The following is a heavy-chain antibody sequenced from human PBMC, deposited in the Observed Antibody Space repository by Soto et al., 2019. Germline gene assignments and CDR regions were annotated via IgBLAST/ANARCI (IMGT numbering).Heavy chain of an antibody. V-gene: IGHV1-69*06. D-gene: IGHD6-6*01. J-gene: IGHJ4*02. CDR3: ARPIAAARPMSYYFDY. Sequence: WASVKVSCEASGGTFSSYAISWVRQAPGQGLEWMGGIIPIFGTANYAQKFQGRVTITADKSTSTAYMELSSLRSEDTAVYYCARPIAAARPMSYYFDYWGQGPMV. CDR1: GGTFSSYA. CDR2: IIPIFGTA.